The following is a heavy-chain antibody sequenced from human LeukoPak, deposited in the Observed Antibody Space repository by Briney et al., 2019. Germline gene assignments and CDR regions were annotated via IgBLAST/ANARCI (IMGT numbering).Heavy chain of an antibody. V-gene: IGHV7-4-1*02. CDR3: ARRVPFDL. Sequence: ASMKVSCKASGYTFTGYYMHRVRQAPGQGLEWMGWINTNTGNPIYAQGFTGRFVLSLDTSVSTAYLQISSLKAEDTAVYYCARRVPFDLWGQGTLVTVSS. J-gene: IGHJ4*02. CDR1: GYTFTGYY. D-gene: IGHD4/OR15-4a*01. CDR2: INTNTGNP.